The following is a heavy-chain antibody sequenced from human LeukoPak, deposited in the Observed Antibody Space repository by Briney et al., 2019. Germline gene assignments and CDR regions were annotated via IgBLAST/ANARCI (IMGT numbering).Heavy chain of an antibody. CDR3: AKRGSYYYFDY. J-gene: IGHJ4*02. V-gene: IGHV3-23*01. Sequence: GGSLRLSCAASGFTFSSYAMSWVRQAPGKGLEWVSAISGSGGSTYYADSVKGRFTISRDNAKNSLYLQMNSLRAEDTALYYCAKRGSYYYFDYWGQGTLVTVSS. CDR1: GFTFSSYA. CDR2: ISGSGGST. D-gene: IGHD1-26*01.